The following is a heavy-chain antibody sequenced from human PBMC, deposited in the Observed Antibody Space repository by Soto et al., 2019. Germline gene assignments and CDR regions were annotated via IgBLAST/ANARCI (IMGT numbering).Heavy chain of an antibody. CDR2: ISAYNGNT. CDR1: GYTFTSYG. J-gene: IGHJ4*02. V-gene: IGHV1-18*01. Sequence: QVQLVQSGAEVKKPGASVKVSCKASGYTFTSYGISWVRQAPGQGLEWMGWISAYNGNTNYAQKLQGRVTMTTDTSTSTAYMELRSLRSDDTAVYYCARYHITYYYDSSGYYSDYWGQGTLVTVSS. CDR3: ARYHITYYYDSSGYYSDY. D-gene: IGHD3-22*01.